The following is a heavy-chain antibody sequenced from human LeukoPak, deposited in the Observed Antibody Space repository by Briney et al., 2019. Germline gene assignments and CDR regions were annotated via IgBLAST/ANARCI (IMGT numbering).Heavy chain of an antibody. CDR1: GFTFSSYG. CDR2: MRYDGTNK. J-gene: IGHJ4*02. Sequence: PGGSLRLSCTASGFTFSSYGMHWVRQAPGKGLEWVAFMRYDGTNKYYADSVKGRFTISRDNSKNTLYLQMKSLRAEDTAVYYCAKDQHYDILTGYYTSVFDYWGQGTLVTVSS. D-gene: IGHD3-9*01. CDR3: AKDQHYDILTGYYTSVFDY. V-gene: IGHV3-30*02.